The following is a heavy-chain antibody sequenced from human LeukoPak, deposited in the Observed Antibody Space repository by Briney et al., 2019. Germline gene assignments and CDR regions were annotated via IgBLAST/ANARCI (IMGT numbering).Heavy chain of an antibody. CDR1: GGTFSSYA. J-gene: IGHJ5*02. Sequence: ASVTVSCKASGGTFSSYAISWVRQARGQGLEWMGGIIPIFGTANYAQRFQGRVTMTEDTSTDTAYMELSSLRSEDTAVYYCATGPTGTTHRWFDPWGQGTLVTVSS. CDR2: IIPIFGTA. CDR3: ATGPTGTTHRWFDP. V-gene: IGHV1-69*06. D-gene: IGHD1-1*01.